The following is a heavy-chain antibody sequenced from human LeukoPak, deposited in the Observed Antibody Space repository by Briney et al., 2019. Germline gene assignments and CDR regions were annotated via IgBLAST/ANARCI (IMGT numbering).Heavy chain of an antibody. CDR3: ARGSGYCSSTSCYISY. D-gene: IGHD2-2*02. CDR2: MNPNSGNT. V-gene: IGHV1-8*01. Sequence: ASVKVSCKASGYTFTSYDINWVRQATGQGLEWMGWMNPNSGNTGYAQKFHGRVTMTRNTSISTSYMELSSMRSEDTAVYYCARGSGYCSSTSCYISYWGQGTLVTVSS. J-gene: IGHJ4*02. CDR1: GYTFTSYD.